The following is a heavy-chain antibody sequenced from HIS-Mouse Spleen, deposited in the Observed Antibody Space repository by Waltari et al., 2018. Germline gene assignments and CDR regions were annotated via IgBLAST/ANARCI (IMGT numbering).Heavy chain of an antibody. D-gene: IGHD5-12*01. Sequence: QVQLVQSGAEVKKPGSSVKVSCKASGGTFSSYAISWVRQAPGKGLEWMGRIVPNLGIANSSQKFRGRVTITATKSTSTAYMELSSLRSEDTAVYYCARVSRSGYDYDAFDIWGQGTMVTVSS. CDR3: ARVSRSGYDYDAFDI. J-gene: IGHJ3*02. CDR2: IVPNLGIA. V-gene: IGHV1-69*04. CDR1: GGTFSSYA.